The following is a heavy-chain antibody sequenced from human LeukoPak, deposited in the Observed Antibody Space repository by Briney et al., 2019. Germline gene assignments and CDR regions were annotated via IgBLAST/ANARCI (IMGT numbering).Heavy chain of an antibody. J-gene: IGHJ4*02. CDR1: GFIFSDYH. V-gene: IGHV3-11*01. CDR2: ISYSGSTI. D-gene: IGHD6-19*01. CDR3: AKDRGSSGWNGLDY. Sequence: GGSLRLSCAASGFIFSDYHMSWIRQAPGKGLEWVSYISYSGSTIYYADSVKGRFTVSRDNAKNSLYLQMNSLRAEDTAVYYCAKDRGSSGWNGLDYWGQGTLVTVSS.